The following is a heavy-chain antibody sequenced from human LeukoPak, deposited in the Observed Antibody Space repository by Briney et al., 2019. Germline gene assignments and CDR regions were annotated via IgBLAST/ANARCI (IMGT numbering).Heavy chain of an antibody. D-gene: IGHD2-15*01. J-gene: IGHJ4*02. CDR3: AKGYCSGGSCYPGGFDY. CDR1: GFTFSSHG. CDR2: IWYDGSNK. V-gene: IGHV3-33*06. Sequence: GGSLRLSCAASGFTFSSHGMHWVRQAPGKGLEWVAVIWYDGSNKYYADSVKGRFTISRDNSKNTLYLQMNSLRAEDTAVYYCAKGYCSGGSCYPGGFDYWGQGTLVTVSS.